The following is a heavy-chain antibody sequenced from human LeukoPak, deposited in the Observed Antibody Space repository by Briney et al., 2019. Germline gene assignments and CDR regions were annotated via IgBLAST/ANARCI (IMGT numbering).Heavy chain of an antibody. CDR1: GFTFNTYA. CDR3: ATYTHWVAGDV. Sequence: GGSLRLSCAASGFTFNTYAMNWVRQAPGKGLEWVSSMTTISTLMYYAASVKGRFTVSRDNARNSLYLQMSSLRPEDTAVYYCATYTHWVAGDVWGQGTTVTVSS. CDR2: MTTISTLM. D-gene: IGHD3-16*01. J-gene: IGHJ6*02. V-gene: IGHV3-21*01.